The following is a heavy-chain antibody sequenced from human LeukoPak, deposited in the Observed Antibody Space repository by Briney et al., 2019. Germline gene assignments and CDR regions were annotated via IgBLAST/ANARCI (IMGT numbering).Heavy chain of an antibody. D-gene: IGHD5-12*01. Sequence: GASVKVSCKASGYTFTGYYMHWVRQAPGQGLEWMGWINPNSGGTNYAQKFQGRVTMTRDTSISTAYMELSRLRSDDTAVYYCARDLFVATMMDFDYWGQGTLVTVSS. J-gene: IGHJ4*02. CDR2: INPNSGGT. CDR3: ARDLFVATMMDFDY. V-gene: IGHV1-2*02. CDR1: GYTFTGYY.